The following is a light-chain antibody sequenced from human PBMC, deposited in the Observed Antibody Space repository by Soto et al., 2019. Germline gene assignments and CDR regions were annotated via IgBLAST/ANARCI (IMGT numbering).Light chain of an antibody. V-gene: IGKV1-5*03. CDR1: QTITTS. J-gene: IGKJ1*01. CDR3: QQYDSYCRRT. CDR2: KAS. Sequence: DIQMTQSPSTLSASVGDRVTITCRASQTITTSLAWYQQKPGKAPKLLIYKASSLESGVPSRFSGGGSGTEFTLTISSVQPDDFATYYCQQYDSYCRRTFGQGTRVEI.